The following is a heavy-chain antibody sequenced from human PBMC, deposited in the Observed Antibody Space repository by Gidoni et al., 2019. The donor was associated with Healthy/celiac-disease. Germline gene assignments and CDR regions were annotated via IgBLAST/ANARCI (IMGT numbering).Heavy chain of an antibody. V-gene: IGHV3-9*01. CDR3: AKDMPQYYGSGDYYYGMDV. D-gene: IGHD3-10*01. CDR1: GFTFDDYA. CDR2: ISWNSGSI. J-gene: IGHJ6*02. Sequence: EVQLVESGGGLVQPGSSLRLSCAASGFTFDDYAMHWVRQAPGKGLEWVSGISWNSGSIGYADSVKGRFTISRDNAKNSLYLQMNSLRAEDTALYYCAKDMPQYYGSGDYYYGMDVWGQGTTVTVSS.